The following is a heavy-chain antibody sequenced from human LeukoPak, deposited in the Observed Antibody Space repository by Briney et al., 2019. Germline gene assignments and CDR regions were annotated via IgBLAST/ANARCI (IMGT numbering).Heavy chain of an antibody. J-gene: IGHJ4*02. CDR1: GFTFSNSY. Sequence: QPGGSLRLSCAASGFTFSNSYMSRVRQAPGKGLEWVSLIYPSGNIYYADSVKGRFTISRDNSKNTLFLQMNSLRAEDTAIYYCARTFVSGDGYKVGYFDYWGQGTLVTVSS. CDR2: IYPSGNI. CDR3: ARTFVSGDGYKVGYFDY. D-gene: IGHD5-24*01. V-gene: IGHV3-53*01.